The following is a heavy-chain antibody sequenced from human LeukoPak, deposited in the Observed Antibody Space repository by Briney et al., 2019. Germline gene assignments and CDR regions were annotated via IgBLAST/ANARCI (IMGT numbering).Heavy chain of an antibody. CDR1: GYSFTSYW. D-gene: IGHD3-22*01. CDR3: ARHQGNYDSSGYYVVFIDY. Sequence: GESLKISCKGSGYSFTSYWIGWVRQMPGKGLEWMGIIYPGDSDTRYSPSFQGQVTISADKSISTAYLQWSSLKALDTAMYYCARHQGNYDSSGYYVVFIDYWGQGTLVTVSS. CDR2: IYPGDSDT. J-gene: IGHJ4*02. V-gene: IGHV5-51*01.